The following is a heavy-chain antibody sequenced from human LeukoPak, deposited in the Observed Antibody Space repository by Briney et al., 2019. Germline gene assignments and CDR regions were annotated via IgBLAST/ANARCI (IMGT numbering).Heavy chain of an antibody. CDR3: ARDPIRDGYTP. CDR2: INHSGST. J-gene: IGHJ5*02. V-gene: IGHV4-34*01. Sequence: PSETLSLTCAVYGGSLSGYYWSWIRQTPGKGLEWIEEINHSGSTNHNPSLKSRVTISVDTSKNQFSLKLSSVTAADTAVYYCARDPIRDGYTPWGQGTLVTVSS. CDR1: GGSLSGYY. D-gene: IGHD5-24*01.